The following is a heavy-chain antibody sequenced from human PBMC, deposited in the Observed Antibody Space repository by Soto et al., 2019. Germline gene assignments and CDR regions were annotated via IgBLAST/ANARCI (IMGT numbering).Heavy chain of an antibody. V-gene: IGHV3-30-3*01. CDR1: GFTFSSYA. CDR3: GRCTSTSCHLGSDY. Sequence: GGSLRLSCAASGFTFSSYAMNWVRQAPGKGLEWVALISYDGSNKYYADSVRGRFTISRDSSTNTLFLQMNSLRAADTAVYYCGRCTSTSCHLGSDYWGQGTLVTVSS. D-gene: IGHD2-2*01. CDR2: ISYDGSNK. J-gene: IGHJ4*02.